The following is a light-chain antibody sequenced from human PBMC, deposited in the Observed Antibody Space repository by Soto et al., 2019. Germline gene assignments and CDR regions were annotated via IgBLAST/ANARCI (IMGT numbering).Light chain of an antibody. CDR3: QQYNSYSRT. CDR1: QGLSTY. V-gene: IGKV1-5*01. Sequence: VHLTQSPYFLSASVVDTVTITCRASQGLSTYLAWYQQKPGKAPNLLISDVSTLESGVPSRFSGSRSGTEFTLTISSLQPDDFATYYCQQYNSYSRTFGQGTKVDIK. J-gene: IGKJ1*01. CDR2: DVS.